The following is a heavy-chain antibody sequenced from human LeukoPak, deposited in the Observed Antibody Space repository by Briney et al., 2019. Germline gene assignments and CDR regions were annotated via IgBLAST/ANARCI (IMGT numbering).Heavy chain of an antibody. CDR1: GYTFTSYV. CDR3: ASSSPGYSSSWYSY. Sequence: ASVKVSCKASGYTFTSYVISWVRQAPGQGLEWMGWISAYNGNTNYAQKLQGRVTMTTDTSTSTAYMELRSLRSDDTAVYYCASSSPGYSSSWYSYWGQGTLVTVSS. J-gene: IGHJ4*02. V-gene: IGHV1-18*01. CDR2: ISAYNGNT. D-gene: IGHD6-13*01.